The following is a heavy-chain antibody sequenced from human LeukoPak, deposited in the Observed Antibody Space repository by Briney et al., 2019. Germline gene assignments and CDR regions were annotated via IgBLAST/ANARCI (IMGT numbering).Heavy chain of an antibody. D-gene: IGHD3-9*01. Sequence: QPGGSLGLSCVASGLTFTNYAMSWVRQAPGKGLEWVSAITGSDGSSYYADSVKGRFTISRDNSKNTLYLQVNSLRAEDTAVYYCAKWGDYDILTGYYVPDYWGQGTLVTVSS. CDR1: GLTFTNYA. V-gene: IGHV3-23*01. J-gene: IGHJ4*02. CDR3: AKWGDYDILTGYYVPDY. CDR2: ITGSDGSS.